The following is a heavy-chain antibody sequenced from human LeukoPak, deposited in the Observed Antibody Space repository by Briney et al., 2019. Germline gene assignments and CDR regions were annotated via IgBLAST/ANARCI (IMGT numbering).Heavy chain of an antibody. D-gene: IGHD6-19*01. CDR2: ITGTGGST. Sequence: QSGGSPRLSCAASGFSLSTYGVSWVRQPPGKGLEWVSGITGTGGSTYYADSVKGRSTVSRDTSKNTLYLQMNSLRAEDTAIYYCAKDHGTAVAGFYYWGQGTLVTVSS. CDR3: AKDHGTAVAGFYY. J-gene: IGHJ4*02. V-gene: IGHV3-23*01. CDR1: GFSLSTYG.